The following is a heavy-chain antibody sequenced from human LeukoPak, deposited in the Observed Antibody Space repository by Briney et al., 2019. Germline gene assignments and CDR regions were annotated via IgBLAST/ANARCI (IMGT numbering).Heavy chain of an antibody. CDR2: IKSDESER. Sequence: GGSLRLSYAASGFTFSNYAMSWVRQAPGKGLEWVANIKSDESERFYVDSVKGRFTISRDNARNSVYPQMSSLRAEDTGVYYCATTLNIATPGYLWGQGALVTVSS. J-gene: IGHJ4*02. CDR3: ATTLNIATPGYL. D-gene: IGHD3-9*01. CDR1: GFTFSNYA. V-gene: IGHV3-7*01.